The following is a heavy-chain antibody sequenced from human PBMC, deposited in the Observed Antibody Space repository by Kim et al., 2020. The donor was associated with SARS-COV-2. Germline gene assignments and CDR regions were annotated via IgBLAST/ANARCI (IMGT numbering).Heavy chain of an antibody. Sequence: ASVKVSCKASGYRFSSNYMHWVRQAPGQGLEWMGVIDPSSGRTTYARGFQGRVTVTRDTSTNTLYMALSSLRSDDTAVYYCARAGDDLITETTHFGWYYYGMDVWGQGTTVTVSS. CDR2: IDPSSGRT. J-gene: IGHJ6*02. D-gene: IGHD4-17*01. CDR3: ARAGDDLITETTHFGWYYYGMDV. V-gene: IGHV1-46*01. CDR1: GYRFSSNY.